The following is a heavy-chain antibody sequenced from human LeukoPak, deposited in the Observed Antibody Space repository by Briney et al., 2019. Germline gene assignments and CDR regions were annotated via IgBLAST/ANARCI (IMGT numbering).Heavy chain of an antibody. CDR1: GFTLRDYA. CDR3: TRIGIGIIGRDPWDY. D-gene: IGHD3-16*01. J-gene: IGHJ4*02. CDR2: IRSKTYGGAA. Sequence: PGGSLRLSCAPSGFTLRDYAMSWVRQAPGKGREWVGFIRSKTYGGAADYGASVRGRFTIYQEDSKSIAYLQLNSLEIEDISVYYCTRIGIGIIGRDPWDYWGQGTLVTVSS. V-gene: IGHV3-49*04.